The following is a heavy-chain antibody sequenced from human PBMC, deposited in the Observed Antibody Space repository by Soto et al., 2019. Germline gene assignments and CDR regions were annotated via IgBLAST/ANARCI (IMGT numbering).Heavy chain of an antibody. CDR3: ARPTTYCSSTSCYALDAFDI. J-gene: IGHJ3*02. Sequence: GGSLRLSCAASGFTFDDYGMSWVRQAPGKGLEWASGINWNGGSTGYADSVKGRFTISRDNAKNSLYLQMNSLRAEDTALYHCARPTTYCSSTSCYALDAFDIWGQGTMVTVSS. CDR2: INWNGGST. D-gene: IGHD2-2*01. CDR1: GFTFDDYG. V-gene: IGHV3-20*01.